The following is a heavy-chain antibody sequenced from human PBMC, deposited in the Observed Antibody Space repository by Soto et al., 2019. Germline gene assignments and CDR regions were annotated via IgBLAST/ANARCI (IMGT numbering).Heavy chain of an antibody. J-gene: IGHJ4*02. V-gene: IGHV3-66*01. CDR1: GFTVSSNY. CDR2: IYSGGST. D-gene: IGHD3-10*01. Sequence: GGSLRLSCAASGFTVSSNYMSWVRQAPGKGLEWVSVIYSGGSTYYADSVKGRFTISRDNSKNTLYLQMNSLRAEDTAVYYCARDHNYGSGSASFDYWGQGTLVTVSS. CDR3: ARDHNYGSGSASFDY.